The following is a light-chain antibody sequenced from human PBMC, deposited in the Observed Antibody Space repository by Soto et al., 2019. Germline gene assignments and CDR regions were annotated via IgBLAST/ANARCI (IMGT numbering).Light chain of an antibody. J-gene: IGKJ4*01. CDR3: QQLNSYGVT. V-gene: IGKV1-9*01. CDR2: AAS. CDR1: QGISSY. Sequence: DIQLTQSPSFLSASVGDRVTITCRASQGISSYLAWYQQKPGKAPKLLIYAASTLQSGVPSRFSGSGSGTEFTLTISSLQPEDFATYYCQQLNSYGVTFGGGTKVDIK.